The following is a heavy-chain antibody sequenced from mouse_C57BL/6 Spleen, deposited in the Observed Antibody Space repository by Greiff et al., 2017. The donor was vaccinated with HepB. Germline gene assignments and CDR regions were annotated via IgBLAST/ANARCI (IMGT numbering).Heavy chain of an antibody. CDR1: GFTFSSYA. J-gene: IGHJ3*01. V-gene: IGHV5-9-1*02. Sequence: DVMLVESGEGLVKPGGSLKLSCAASGFTFSSYAMSWVRQTPEKRLEWVAYISSGGDYIYYADTVKGRFNISRDNARNTLYLQMSSLKSEDTAMYYCTREGSSGLFAYWGQGTLVTVSA. CDR3: TREGSSGLFAY. CDR2: ISSGGDYI. D-gene: IGHD3-2*02.